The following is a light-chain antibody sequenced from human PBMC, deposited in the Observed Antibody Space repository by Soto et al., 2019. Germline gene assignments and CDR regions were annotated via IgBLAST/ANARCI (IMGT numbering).Light chain of an antibody. J-gene: IGLJ2*01. CDR2: DVN. CDR3: SSYTSTSTLVL. V-gene: IGLV2-14*01. CDR1: SSDVGAYNY. Sequence: QSVLTQPASVSGSPGQSITISCTGTSSDVGAYNYVSWYQQHPGKAPKLMINDVNNRPSGVSNRFSGSKSGNTASLTISGLQAEDEADYYCSSYTSTSTLVLFGGGTKLTVL.